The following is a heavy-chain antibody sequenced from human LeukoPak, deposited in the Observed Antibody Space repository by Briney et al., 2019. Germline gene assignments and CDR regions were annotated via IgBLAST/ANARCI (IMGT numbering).Heavy chain of an antibody. J-gene: IGHJ4*02. CDR3: ASAHTEVKISNSGSHWGGAFDY. CDR1: GGSISSGSYN. V-gene: IGHV4-39*07. CDR2: IYYSGKT. D-gene: IGHD1-26*01. Sequence: PSETLSLTCTVSGGSISSGSYNWGWIRQPPGKGLEWIGSIYYSGKTYYNPSLKSRVSISLDTSKNQFSLKLSSVTAADTAVYYCASAHTEVKISNSGSHWGGAFDYWGQGTLVTVSS.